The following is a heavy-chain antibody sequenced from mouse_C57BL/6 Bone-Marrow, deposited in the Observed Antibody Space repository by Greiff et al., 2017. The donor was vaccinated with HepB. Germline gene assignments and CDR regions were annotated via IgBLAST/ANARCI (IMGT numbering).Heavy chain of an antibody. CDR2: IYPGSGST. CDR3: ARRQPYGSSPYYFDY. Sequence: VQLQQPGAELVKPGASVKMSCKASGYTFTSYWITWVKQRPGQGLEWIGDIYPGSGSTNYNEKFKSKATLTVDTSSSTAYMQLSSLTSEDSAVYYCARRQPYGSSPYYFDYWGQGTTLTVSS. CDR1: GYTFTSYW. D-gene: IGHD1-1*01. J-gene: IGHJ2*01. V-gene: IGHV1-55*01.